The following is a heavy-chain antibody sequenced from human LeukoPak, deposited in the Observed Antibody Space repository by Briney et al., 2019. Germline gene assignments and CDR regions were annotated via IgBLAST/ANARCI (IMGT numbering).Heavy chain of an antibody. CDR3: ARLGEHYYDSSGYYPEYFQH. V-gene: IGHV3-53*01. Sequence: GGSLRLSCAASGLTFSRYWMHWVRQAPGKGLEWVSVIYSGGSTYYADSVKGRFTISRDNSKNTLYLQMNSLRAEDTAVYYCARLGEHYYDSSGYYPEYFQHWGQGTLVTVSS. D-gene: IGHD3-22*01. CDR2: IYSGGST. J-gene: IGHJ1*01. CDR1: GLTFSRYW.